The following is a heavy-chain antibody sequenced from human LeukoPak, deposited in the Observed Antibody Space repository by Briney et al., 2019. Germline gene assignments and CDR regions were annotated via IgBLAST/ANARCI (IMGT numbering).Heavy chain of an antibody. CDR1: GYSFTSYW. D-gene: IGHD3-9*01. V-gene: IGHV5-51*01. J-gene: IGHJ4*02. CDR2: IHPGDSDT. CDR3: ARSEYDILTGYYFDY. Sequence: GESLKISRKGSGYSFTSYWIGWVRQMPGKGLEWMGIIHPGDSDTRYSPSFQGQVTISADKSISTAYLQWSSLKASDTAMYYCARSEYDILTGYYFDYWGQGTLVTVSS.